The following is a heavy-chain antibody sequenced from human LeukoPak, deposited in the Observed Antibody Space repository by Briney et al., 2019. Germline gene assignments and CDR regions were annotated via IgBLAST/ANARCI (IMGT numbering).Heavy chain of an antibody. J-gene: IGHJ6*03. CDR2: IIPIFGTA. Sequence: SVKVSCKASGYTFTGYYMHWVRQAPGQGLEWMGGIIPIFGTANYAQKFQGRVTITTDESTSTAYMELSSLRSEDTAVYYCARGPWYRGRLAGNYYYYMDVWGKGTTVTVSS. D-gene: IGHD4/OR15-4a*01. V-gene: IGHV1-69*05. CDR3: ARGPWYRGRLAGNYYYYMDV. CDR1: GYTFTGYY.